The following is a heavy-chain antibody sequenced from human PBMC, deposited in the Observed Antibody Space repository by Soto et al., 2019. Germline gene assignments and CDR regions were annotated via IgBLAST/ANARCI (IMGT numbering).Heavy chain of an antibody. Sequence: SETLSLTCAVYGGSFSGYYWSWIRQPPGKGLEWIGEINHSGSTNYNPSLKSRVTISVDTSKNQFSLKLSSVTAADTAVYYCARDRREGGYCSGDSCSANNWFDPWGQGTLVTVSS. CDR3: ARDRREGGYCSGDSCSANNWFDP. D-gene: IGHD2-15*01. CDR1: GGSFSGYY. J-gene: IGHJ5*02. CDR2: INHSGST. V-gene: IGHV4-34*01.